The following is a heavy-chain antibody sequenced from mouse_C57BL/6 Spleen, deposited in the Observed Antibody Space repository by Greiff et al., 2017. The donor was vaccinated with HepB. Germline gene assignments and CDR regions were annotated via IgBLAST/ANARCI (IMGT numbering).Heavy chain of an antibody. Sequence: VQLQQPGAELVKPGASVKLSCKASGYTFTSYWMHWVKQRPGQGLEWIGMIHPNSGSTNYNEKFKSKATLTVDKSSSTAYMQLSSLTSEDSAVYYGARGGIIGNYGAYWGQGTLVTVSA. J-gene: IGHJ3*01. V-gene: IGHV1-64*01. CDR1: GYTFTSYW. CDR2: IHPNSGST. CDR3: ARGGIIGNYGAY. D-gene: IGHD2-1*01.